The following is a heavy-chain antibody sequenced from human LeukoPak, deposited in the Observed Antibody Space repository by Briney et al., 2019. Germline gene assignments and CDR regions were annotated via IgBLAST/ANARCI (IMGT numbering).Heavy chain of an antibody. CDR3: ATVTDYGGNSAFY. J-gene: IGHJ4*02. V-gene: IGHV1-8*01. CDR2: MNPNSGNT. CDR1: GYTFTSYD. D-gene: IGHD4-23*01. Sequence: ASVKVSCKASGYTFTSYDINWVRQATGQGLEWMGWMNPNSGNTGYAQKFQGRVTMTGNTSISTAYMELSSLRSEDTAVYYCATVTDYGGNSAFYWGQGTLVTVSS.